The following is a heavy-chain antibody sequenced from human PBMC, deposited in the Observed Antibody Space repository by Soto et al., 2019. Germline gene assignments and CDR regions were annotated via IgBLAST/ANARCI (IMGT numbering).Heavy chain of an antibody. Sequence: EVQVVESGGGLVQPGGSLRLSCAASGFTLSSYWMTWVRQAPGKGPEWVANIKEDGSETYYVDSVKGRFTISRDNTKNTMYLKLTSLRAEDTAVYYCAREVLVWFGDFLEDYYYHGLDVWGQGTTVTGSS. V-gene: IGHV3-7*05. CDR1: GFTLSSYW. J-gene: IGHJ6*02. CDR2: IKEDGSET. CDR3: AREVLVWFGDFLEDYYYHGLDV. D-gene: IGHD3-10*01.